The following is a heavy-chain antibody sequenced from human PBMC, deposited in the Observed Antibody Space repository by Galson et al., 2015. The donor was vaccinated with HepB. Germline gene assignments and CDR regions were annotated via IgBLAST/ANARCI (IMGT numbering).Heavy chain of an antibody. CDR2: IIPIFGTA. J-gene: IGHJ5*02. V-gene: IGHV1-69*13. D-gene: IGHD3-10*01. Sequence: SVKVSCKASGGTFSSYAISWVRQAPGQGLEWMGGIIPIFGTANYAQKFQGRVTITADESTSTAYMELSSLRSEDTAVYYCALYGSGSYDAPNWFDPWGQGTLVTVSS. CDR1: GGTFSSYA. CDR3: ALYGSGSYDAPNWFDP.